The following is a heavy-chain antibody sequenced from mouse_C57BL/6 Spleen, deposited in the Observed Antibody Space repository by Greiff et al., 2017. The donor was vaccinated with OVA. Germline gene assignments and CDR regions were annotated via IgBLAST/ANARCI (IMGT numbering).Heavy chain of an antibody. J-gene: IGHJ1*03. CDR3: ARQALTGNWYFDV. CDR1: GFTFSSYG. Sequence: EVKLVESGGDLVKPGGSLKLSCAASGFTFSSYGMSWVRQTPDKRLEWVATISSGGSYTYYPDSVKGRFTIPRDNAKNTLYLQMSSLKSEDTAMYYCARQALTGNWYFDVWGTGTTVTVSS. V-gene: IGHV5-6*02. D-gene: IGHD4-1*01. CDR2: ISSGGSYT.